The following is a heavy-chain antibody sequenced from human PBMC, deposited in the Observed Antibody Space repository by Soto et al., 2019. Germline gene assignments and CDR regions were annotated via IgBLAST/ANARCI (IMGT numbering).Heavy chain of an antibody. Sequence: GGSLRLSCAASGFTFGDYYMTWIRQAPGKGLEWVSYINPSGSTIYYADSVKGRFTISRDNVKKSLYLQMDSLRAEDTAVYYCSRGDTSVGGVIIGALDLWGQGTMVTVSS. CDR2: INPSGSTI. J-gene: IGHJ3*01. V-gene: IGHV3-11*01. CDR1: GFTFGDYY. D-gene: IGHD3-3*01. CDR3: SRGDTSVGGVIIGALDL.